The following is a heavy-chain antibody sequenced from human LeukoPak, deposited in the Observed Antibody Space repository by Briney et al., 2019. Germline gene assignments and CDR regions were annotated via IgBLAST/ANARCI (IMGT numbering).Heavy chain of an antibody. D-gene: IGHD5/OR15-5a*01. CDR1: GFTFSDYE. CDR3: ARLRGVYRLY. Sequence: GGSVRLSCAASGFTFSDYEMNWVRQAPGKGLEWVSYISSSGSTIYHADSVKGRFTISRDNAKNSLYLQINSLRAEDTAVYYCARLRGVYRLYWGQGTLVHVSS. CDR2: ISSSGSTI. V-gene: IGHV3-48*03. J-gene: IGHJ4*02.